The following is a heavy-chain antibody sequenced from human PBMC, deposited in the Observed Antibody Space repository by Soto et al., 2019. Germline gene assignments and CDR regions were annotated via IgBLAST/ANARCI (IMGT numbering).Heavy chain of an antibody. J-gene: IGHJ4*02. CDR3: ARGQRAGITGFHSDY. D-gene: IGHD7-27*01. CDR2: IHHSGST. CDR1: GGSISSGGYS. Sequence: SETLSLTCVVSGGSISSGGYSWSWIRQPPGKGLEWIGYIHHSGSTYHNPSLKSRVTISVDRSKNQFSLNLSSVTAADTAVYYCARGQRAGITGFHSDYWGQGALVTVSS. V-gene: IGHV4-30-2*01.